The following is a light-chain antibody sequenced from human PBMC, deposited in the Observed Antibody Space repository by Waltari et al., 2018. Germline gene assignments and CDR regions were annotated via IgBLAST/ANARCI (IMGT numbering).Light chain of an antibody. J-gene: IGLJ2*01. Sequence: NFMLTQPHSVSESPGKTITISCTRSSGSIASNYVQWYQQRPGSAPTTVIYEDNQRPSGVPDRVSGSIDSASNSASLTISGLKTEDEADYYCQSSDSSLVVFGGGTKLTVL. CDR2: EDN. CDR3: QSSDSSLVV. V-gene: IGLV6-57*04. CDR1: SGSIASNY.